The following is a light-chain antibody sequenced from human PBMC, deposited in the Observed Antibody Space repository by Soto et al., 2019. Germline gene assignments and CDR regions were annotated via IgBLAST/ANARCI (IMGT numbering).Light chain of an antibody. CDR3: GTGKGSLGAWV. Sequence: QSVLTQPPSVSAAPGQKVTISCSGSSSNIGNNYVSWYQQLPGTAPKLLIYDNNKRPSGIPDRFSGSKSGTSATLGITGLQIGNEADYNCGTGKGSLGAWVFAGGPK. CDR1: SSNIGNNY. J-gene: IGLJ3*02. CDR2: DNN. V-gene: IGLV1-51*01.